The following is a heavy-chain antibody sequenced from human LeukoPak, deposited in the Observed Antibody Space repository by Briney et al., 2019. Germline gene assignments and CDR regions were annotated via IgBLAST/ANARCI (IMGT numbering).Heavy chain of an antibody. CDR3: ARGYSGSYGRFDY. J-gene: IGHJ4*02. CDR1: GGSISSYY. Sequence: SETLSLTCTVSGGSISSYYWSWIRQPPGKGLEWIGYIYYSGSTSYNPSLKSRVTISVDTSKNQFSLKLSSVTAADTAVYYCARGYSGSYGRFDYWGQGTLFTVSS. V-gene: IGHV4-59*01. CDR2: IYYSGST. D-gene: IGHD1-26*01.